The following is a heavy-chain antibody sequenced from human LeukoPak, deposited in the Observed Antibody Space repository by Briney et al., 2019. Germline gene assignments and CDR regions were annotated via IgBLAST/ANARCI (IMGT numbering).Heavy chain of an antibody. CDR1: GFTFSSYE. J-gene: IGHJ4*02. CDR3: ARGMTGSYFGYFDY. CDR2: HSSSGSTI. D-gene: IGHD1-26*01. Sequence: GGSLRLSCAASGFTFSSYEMNWVRQAPGKGLEWVSYHSSSGSTIYYADSVKGRFTISRDNAKNSLYLQMNSLGAEDTAVYYCARGMTGSYFGYFDYWGQGTLVTVSS. V-gene: IGHV3-48*03.